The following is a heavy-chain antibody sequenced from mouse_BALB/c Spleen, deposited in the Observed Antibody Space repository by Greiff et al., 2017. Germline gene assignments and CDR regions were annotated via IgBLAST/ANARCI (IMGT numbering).Heavy chain of an antibody. CDR1: GYSITSDYA. V-gene: IGHV3-2*02. Sequence: VQLQQSGPGLVKPSQSLSLTCTVTGYSITSDYAWNWIRQFPGNKLEWMGYISYSGSTSYNPSLKSRISITRDTSKNQFFLQLNSVTTEDTATYYCARKGLLRAWFAYWGQGTLVTVSA. CDR2: ISYSGST. CDR3: ARKGLLRAWFAY. D-gene: IGHD1-1*01. J-gene: IGHJ3*01.